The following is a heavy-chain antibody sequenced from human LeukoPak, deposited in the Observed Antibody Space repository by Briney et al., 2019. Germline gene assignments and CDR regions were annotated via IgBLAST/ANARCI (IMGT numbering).Heavy chain of an antibody. J-gene: IGHJ4*02. Sequence: GGSLRLSCAASGFTFSSYSMNWVRQAPGKGLEWVSSISSSSNYIYYADSVKGRFTLSRDNAKNSLWLQMNSLRAEDTAVYYFARGEVDSGGNFVVDYWGQGTLVPSPQ. CDR1: GFTFSSYS. CDR3: ARGEVDSGGNFVVDY. V-gene: IGHV3-21*01. CDR2: ISSSSNYI. D-gene: IGHD4-23*01.